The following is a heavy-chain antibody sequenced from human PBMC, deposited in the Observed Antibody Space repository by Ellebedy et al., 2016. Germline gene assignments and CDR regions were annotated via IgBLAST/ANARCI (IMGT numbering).Heavy chain of an antibody. CDR3: ARVGGWTLPHWYGMDV. V-gene: IGHV1-46*01. CDR1: GYTFTSYY. Sequence: ASVKVSCKASGYTFTSYYMHWVRQAPGQGLEWMGIINPSGGSTSYAQKFQGRVTMTRDTSTSTVYMELSSLRSEDTAVYYCARVGGWTLPHWYGMDVWGQGTTVTVSS. J-gene: IGHJ6*02. D-gene: IGHD6-19*01. CDR2: INPSGGST.